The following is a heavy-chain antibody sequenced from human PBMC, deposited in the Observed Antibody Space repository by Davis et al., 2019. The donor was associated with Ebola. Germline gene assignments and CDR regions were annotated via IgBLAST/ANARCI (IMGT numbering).Heavy chain of an antibody. CDR1: GYTFTSYG. CDR2: ISAYNGNT. V-gene: IGHV1-18*01. D-gene: IGHD3-10*01. Sequence: AASVKVSCKASGYTFTSYGISWVRQAPGQGLEWMGWISAYNGNTNYAQKLQGRVTMTTDTSTSPAYMELRSLRSDDTAVYYCARRATMVRGVIITNYGMDVWGQGTTVTVSS. J-gene: IGHJ6*02. CDR3: ARRATMVRGVIITNYGMDV.